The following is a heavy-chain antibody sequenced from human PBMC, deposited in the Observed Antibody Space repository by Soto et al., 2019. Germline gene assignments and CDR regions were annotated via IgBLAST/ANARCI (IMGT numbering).Heavy chain of an antibody. CDR2: INHSGST. Sequence: SETLSLTCAVYGGSFSDYYWNWIRQPPGKGLEWIGEINHSGSTNYNPSLKSRVTISVDTSKNQFSLKLSSVTAADAAVYYCARGKWLRLGGGYYFYYAMDVWGQGTTVTVSS. D-gene: IGHD5-12*01. CDR1: GGSFSDYY. CDR3: ARGKWLRLGGGYYFYYAMDV. J-gene: IGHJ6*02. V-gene: IGHV4-34*01.